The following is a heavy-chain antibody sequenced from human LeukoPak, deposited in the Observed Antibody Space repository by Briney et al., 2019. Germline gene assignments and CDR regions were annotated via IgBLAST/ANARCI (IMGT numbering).Heavy chain of an antibody. CDR1: GYTFTGYY. J-gene: IGHJ4*02. Sequence: ASVKVSCTASGYTFTGYYMHWVRQAPGQGLEWMGWINPNSGGTNYAQKFQGRVTMTRDTSISTAYMELSRLRSDDTAVYYCARVGPIRGSFDYWGQGTLVTVSS. D-gene: IGHD3-10*01. CDR2: INPNSGGT. CDR3: ARVGPIRGSFDY. V-gene: IGHV1-2*02.